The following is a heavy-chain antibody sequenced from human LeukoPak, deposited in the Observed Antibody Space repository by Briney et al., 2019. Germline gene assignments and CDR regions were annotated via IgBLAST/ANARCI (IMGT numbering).Heavy chain of an antibody. CDR1: GGSFSGYY. Sequence: SSETLSLTCAVYGGSFSGYYWSWIRQPPGKGLEWIGEINHSGSTNYNPSLKSRVTISVDTSKNQFSLKLSSVTAADTAVYYCAGIAAQPDRLHGGMDVWGQGTTVTVSS. J-gene: IGHJ6*02. CDR3: AGIAAQPDRLHGGMDV. D-gene: IGHD6-13*01. CDR2: INHSGST. V-gene: IGHV4-34*01.